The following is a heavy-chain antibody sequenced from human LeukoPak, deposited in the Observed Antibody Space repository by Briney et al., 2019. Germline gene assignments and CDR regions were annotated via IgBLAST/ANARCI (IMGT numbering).Heavy chain of an antibody. CDR1: GGSVSSGSYY. CDR3: ARAALDNWFDP. CDR2: IYYSGST. V-gene: IGHV4-61*01. Sequence: SETLSLTCTVSGGSVSSGSYYWSWIRQPPGKGLEWIGYIYYSGSTNYNPSLKSRVTISVDTSKNQFSLKLSSVTAADTAVYYCARAALDNWFDPWGQGTLVTVSS. J-gene: IGHJ5*02.